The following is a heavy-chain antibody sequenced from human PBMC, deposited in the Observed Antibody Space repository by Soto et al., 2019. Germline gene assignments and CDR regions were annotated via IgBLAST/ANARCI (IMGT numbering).Heavy chain of an antibody. V-gene: IGHV4-31*03. CDR1: GGSISSGGYY. J-gene: IGHJ5*02. CDR3: ARVDVGSGSYLNWFDP. CDR2: IYYSGST. Sequence: TSETLSLTCTVSGGSISSGGYYWSWIRQHTGKGLEWIGYIYYSGSTYYNPSLKSRVTISVDTSKNQFSLKLSSVTAADTAVYYCARVDVGSGSYLNWFDPWGQGTLVTVSS. D-gene: IGHD3-10*01.